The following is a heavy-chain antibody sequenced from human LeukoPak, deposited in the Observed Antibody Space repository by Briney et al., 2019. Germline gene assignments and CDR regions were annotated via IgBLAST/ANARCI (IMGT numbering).Heavy chain of an antibody. Sequence: SEILSLTCTVSGGSISSYYWSWIRQPPGKGLEWIGYIYYSGSTNYNPSLKSRVTISVDTSKNQFSLKLSSVTAADTAVYYCARDRAYYDFWSGYLDWGQGTLVTVSS. D-gene: IGHD3-3*01. J-gene: IGHJ4*02. V-gene: IGHV4-59*01. CDR1: GGSISSYY. CDR3: ARDRAYYDFWSGYLD. CDR2: IYYSGST.